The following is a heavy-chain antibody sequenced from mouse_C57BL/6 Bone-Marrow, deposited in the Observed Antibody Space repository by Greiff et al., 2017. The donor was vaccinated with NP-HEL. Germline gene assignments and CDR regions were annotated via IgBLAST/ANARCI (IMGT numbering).Heavy chain of an antibody. CDR2: IWTGGGT. D-gene: IGHD1-1*01. CDR1: GFSLTSYA. Sequence: VMLVESGPGLVAPSQSLSITCIVSGFSLTSYAISWVRQPPGKGLEWLGVIWTGGGTYANSALKSILRMSKDNSKSQGFLKMNSLQTDDTARYYCARKPYYYGSSGAMDYWGQGTSVTVSS. V-gene: IGHV2-9-1*01. CDR3: ARKPYYYGSSGAMDY. J-gene: IGHJ4*01.